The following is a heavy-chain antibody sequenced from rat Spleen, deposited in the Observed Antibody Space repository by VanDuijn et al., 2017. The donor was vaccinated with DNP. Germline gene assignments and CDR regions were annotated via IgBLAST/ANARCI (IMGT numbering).Heavy chain of an antibody. D-gene: IGHD1-12*02. CDR2: ISDDGTAT. CDR1: GFTFSDAF. CDR3: ANYNYYDGTY. Sequence: EVQLVESGGGLVQPGRSLKLSCAASGFTFSDAFVAWVRQAPKKGLEWVASISDDGTATYYGDSVKGRFTISRDNAENTVYLQMNSLRSEDTATYYCANYNYYDGTYWGQGVMVTVSS. J-gene: IGHJ2*01. V-gene: IGHV5-22*01.